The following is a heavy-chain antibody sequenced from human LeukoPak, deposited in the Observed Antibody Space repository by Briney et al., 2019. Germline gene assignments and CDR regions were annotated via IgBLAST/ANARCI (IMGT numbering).Heavy chain of an antibody. CDR3: ARLGYCSSTSCYTIDY. D-gene: IGHD2-2*02. CDR1: GGSISSSSYY. J-gene: IGHJ4*02. V-gene: IGHV4-39*01. CDR2: IYYSGST. Sequence: SETLSPTCTVSGGSISSSSYYWGWIRQPPGKGREWIGSIYYSGSTYYNPSLKSRVTISVDTSKNQFSLKLSSVTAADTAVYYCARLGYCSSTSCYTIDYWGQGTLVTVSS.